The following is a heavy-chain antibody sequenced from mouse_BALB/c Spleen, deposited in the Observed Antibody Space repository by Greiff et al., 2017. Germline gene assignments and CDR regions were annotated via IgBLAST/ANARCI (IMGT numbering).Heavy chain of an antibody. CDR1: GFTFSSFG. CDR3: ARRGIYRYGGYAMDY. J-gene: IGHJ4*01. V-gene: IGHV5-17*02. CDR2: ISSGSSTI. D-gene: IGHD2-14*01. Sequence: EVKVEESGGDLVKPGGSLKLSCAASGFTFSSFGMHWVRQAPEKGLEWVAYISSGSSTIYYADTVKGRFTISRDNPKNTLFLQMTSLRSEDTAMYYCARRGIYRYGGYAMDYWGQGTSVTVSS.